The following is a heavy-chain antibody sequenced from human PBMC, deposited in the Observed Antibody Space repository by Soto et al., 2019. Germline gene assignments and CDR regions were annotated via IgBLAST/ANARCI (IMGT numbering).Heavy chain of an antibody. V-gene: IGHV4-39*01. CDR3: ARRDEGGYSYPYYFDY. J-gene: IGHJ4*02. CDR2: VYYSGST. D-gene: IGHD5-18*01. Sequence: PTETLTIASTVSGGCISSSTYYWGWLRQPPGKGLEWIGSVYYSGSTYYNPSLESRVTISVDTSNNQFSLKLSSVTAADTAVYYCARRDEGGYSYPYYFDYWGQGALVTVAS. CDR1: GGCISSSTYY.